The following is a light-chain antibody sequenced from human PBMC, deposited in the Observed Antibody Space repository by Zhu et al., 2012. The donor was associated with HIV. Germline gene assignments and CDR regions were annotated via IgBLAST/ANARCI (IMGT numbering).Light chain of an antibody. J-gene: IGKJ2*03. V-gene: IGKV3-20*01. CDR3: QQYGTSPFS. CDR2: GAF. Sequence: EIVLTQSPGTLSLSPGERASLSCRASQGVSSTYLGWYQQKPGQAPRLLIYGAFRRATGIPDRFSGSGSGTDFTLTISRLEPEDFAVYYCQQYGTSPFSFGQGTKLEI. CDR1: QGVSSTY.